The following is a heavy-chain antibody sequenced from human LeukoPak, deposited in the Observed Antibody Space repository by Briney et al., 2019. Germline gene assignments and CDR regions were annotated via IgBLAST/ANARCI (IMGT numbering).Heavy chain of an antibody. CDR2: ISSSSSTI. CDR3: ASHWELLTKDAFDI. CDR1: GFTFSSYS. J-gene: IGHJ3*02. Sequence: PGGSLRLSCAASGFTFSSYSMNWVRQAPGKGLEWVSYISSSSSTIYYADSVKGRFTISRDNAKNSLYLQMNSLRAEDTAVYYCASHWELLTKDAFDIWGQGTMVTVSS. V-gene: IGHV3-48*01. D-gene: IGHD2-15*01.